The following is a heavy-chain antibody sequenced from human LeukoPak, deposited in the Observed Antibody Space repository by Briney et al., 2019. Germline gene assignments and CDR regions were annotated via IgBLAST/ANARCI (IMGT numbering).Heavy chain of an antibody. Sequence: LGGSLRLSCAASGFTSSSYAMSWVRQALGKGLEWVSAITGSSGRTYYAASVKGRCTISRDNPKNTLFLQMNSLRAEDTAIYYCARGDSSGWFYSVGVWGQGTTVTVSS. V-gene: IGHV3-23*01. D-gene: IGHD6-19*01. J-gene: IGHJ6*02. CDR2: ITGSSGRT. CDR3: ARGDSSGWFYSVGV. CDR1: GFTSSSYA.